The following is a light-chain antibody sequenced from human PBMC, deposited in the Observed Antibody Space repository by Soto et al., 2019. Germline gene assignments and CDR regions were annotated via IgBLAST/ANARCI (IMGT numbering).Light chain of an antibody. J-gene: IGLJ1*01. CDR1: GSDVGYYNY. V-gene: IGLV2-14*01. CDR3: TSFTATSTYV. CDR2: EVS. Sequence: QSVLTQPASVSGSPGQSITISCTGTGSDVGYYNYVSWYQHHPGKAPKVMIYEVSNRPSGVSNRFSGSKSGNTASLTISGLQAEDEADYYCTSFTATSTYVFGTGTRSPS.